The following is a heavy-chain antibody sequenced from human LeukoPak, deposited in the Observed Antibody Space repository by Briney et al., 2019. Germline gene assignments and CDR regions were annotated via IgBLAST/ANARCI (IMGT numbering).Heavy chain of an antibody. CDR3: ARAGIAAGLFDY. CDR1: GFTFSSYA. Sequence: GGSLRLSCAASGFTFSSYAMHWVRQAPGKGLEWVAVISYDGSNKYNADSVKGRFTISRDNSKNTLYLQMNSLRAEDTAVYYCARAGIAAGLFDYWGQGTLVTVSS. V-gene: IGHV3-30*04. CDR2: ISYDGSNK. D-gene: IGHD6-13*01. J-gene: IGHJ4*02.